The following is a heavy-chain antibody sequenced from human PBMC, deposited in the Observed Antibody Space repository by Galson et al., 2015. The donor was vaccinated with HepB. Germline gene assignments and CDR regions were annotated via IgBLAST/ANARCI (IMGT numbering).Heavy chain of an antibody. CDR2: IDWDDDK. Sequence: PALVKPTQTLTLTCTFSGFSLSTSGMCVSWIRQPPGKALEWLALIDWDDDKYYSTSLKTRLTISKDTSKNQVVLTMTNMDPVDTATYYCARMKYDFWSGYFSLGADYWGQGTLVTVSS. V-gene: IGHV2-70*01. CDR3: ARMKYDFWSGYFSLGADY. CDR1: GFSLSTSGMC. D-gene: IGHD3-3*01. J-gene: IGHJ4*02.